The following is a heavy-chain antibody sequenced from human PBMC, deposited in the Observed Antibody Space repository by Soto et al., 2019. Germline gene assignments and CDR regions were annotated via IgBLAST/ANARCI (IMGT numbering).Heavy chain of an antibody. CDR1: GFTFSSYG. Sequence: GGSLRLSCAASGFTFSSYGMRWVRQAPGKGLEWVAVISYDGSNKYYADSVKGRFTISRDNSKNTLYLQMNSLRAEDTAVYYCAKDRPDPSTPYDSSGYYSVPSYYYGMDVWGQGTTVTVSS. CDR2: ISYDGSNK. J-gene: IGHJ6*02. D-gene: IGHD3-22*01. CDR3: AKDRPDPSTPYDSSGYYSVPSYYYGMDV. V-gene: IGHV3-30*18.